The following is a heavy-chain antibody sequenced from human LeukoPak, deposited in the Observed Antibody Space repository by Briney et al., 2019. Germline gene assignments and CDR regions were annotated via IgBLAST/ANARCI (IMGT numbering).Heavy chain of an antibody. CDR1: GGSISSNSYY. CDR3: ARDSPPAYCSGGSCYFDY. CDR2: IYTSGST. J-gene: IGHJ4*02. Sequence: PSETLSLTCTVSGGSISSNSYYWSWIRQPAGEGLEWIGRIYTSGSTDYNPSLKSRVTISKDTSKNEFSLKLSSVTAADTAVYYCARDSPPAYCSGGSCYFDYWGQGTLVTVSS. D-gene: IGHD2-15*01. V-gene: IGHV4-61*02.